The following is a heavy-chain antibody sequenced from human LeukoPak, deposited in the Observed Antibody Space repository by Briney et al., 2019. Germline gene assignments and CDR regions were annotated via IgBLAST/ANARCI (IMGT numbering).Heavy chain of an antibody. V-gene: IGHV4-34*01. CDR3: ARGKGGYYYYYGMDV. Sequence: SETLSLTCAVHGGSFSGYYWSWIRQPPGKGLEWIGEINHSGSTNYNPSLKSRVTISVDTSKNQFSLKLSSVTAADTAVYYCARGKGGYYYYYGMDVWGQGTTVTVSS. CDR1: GGSFSGYY. CDR2: INHSGST. J-gene: IGHJ6*02.